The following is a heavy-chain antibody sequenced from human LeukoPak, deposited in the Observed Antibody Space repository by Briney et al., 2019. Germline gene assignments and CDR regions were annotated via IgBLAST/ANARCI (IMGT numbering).Heavy chain of an antibody. CDR1: GGSINSYY. CDR2: IYNSGNT. Sequence: SETLSLTCTVSGGSINSYYWTWIRQPPGKGLEWIGNIYNSGNTNYNPSPKSRVTISVDTSKNQFSLKLSSVTAADTALYYCARDSGYNVNDHDVNAFDIWGQGTMVTISS. CDR3: ARDSGYNVNDHDVNAFDI. D-gene: IGHD5-24*01. V-gene: IGHV4-59*12. J-gene: IGHJ3*02.